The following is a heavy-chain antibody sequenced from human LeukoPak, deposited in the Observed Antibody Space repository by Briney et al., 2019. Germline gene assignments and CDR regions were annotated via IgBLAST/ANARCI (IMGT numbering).Heavy chain of an antibody. Sequence: PGGSLRLSSAASGFTFSDYYMSWIRQAPGKGLEWVSYISPSSTNTNYADSVKGRFTISRDNAKNSLYLQMNSLRAEDTAVYYCARVIPNFDYWGQGTLVTVSS. J-gene: IGHJ4*02. CDR3: ARVIPNFDY. CDR1: GFTFSDYY. V-gene: IGHV3-11*05. CDR2: ISPSSTNT.